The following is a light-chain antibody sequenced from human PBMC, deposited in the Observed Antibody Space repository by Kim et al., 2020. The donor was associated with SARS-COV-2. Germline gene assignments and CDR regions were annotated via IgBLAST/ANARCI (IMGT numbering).Light chain of an antibody. V-gene: IGLV3-9*01. CDR2: RDS. CDR3: QVWDSSTAV. CDR1: NIGSKN. J-gene: IGLJ2*01. Sequence: SYELTQPLSVSVALGQTARITCGGNNIGSKNVHLYQQKPGQAPVLVIYRDSNRPSGIPERFSGSNSGNTATLTISRAQAGDEADYYCQVWDSSTAVFGGGTQLTVL.